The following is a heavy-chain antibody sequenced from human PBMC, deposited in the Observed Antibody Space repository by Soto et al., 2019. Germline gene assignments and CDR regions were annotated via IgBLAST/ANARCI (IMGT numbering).Heavy chain of an antibody. CDR2: IYYSGST. Sequence: SETLSLTCTVSGGSISSYYWSWIRQPPGKGLEWIGYIYYSGSTNYNPSLKSRVTISVDTSKNQFSLKLSSVTAADTAVYYCARDGGNGYYGSGSFSDYYDGMDVWGQGTTVTVSS. CDR3: ARDGGNGYYGSGSFSDYYDGMDV. CDR1: GGSISSYY. J-gene: IGHJ6*02. D-gene: IGHD3-10*01. V-gene: IGHV4-59*01.